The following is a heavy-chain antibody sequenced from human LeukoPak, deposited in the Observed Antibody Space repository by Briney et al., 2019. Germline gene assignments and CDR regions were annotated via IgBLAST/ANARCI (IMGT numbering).Heavy chain of an antibody. CDR3: ARDSIVRGNIGNDMDV. D-gene: IGHD2-8*01. CDR2: ISHSGRTM. V-gene: IGHV3-11*01. J-gene: IGHJ6*03. Sequence: PGGSLRLSCAAPGFTFSDYYMSWIRQAPGKGLEWVSYISHSGRTMYYADSVKGRFTISRDNAKSSLYLQMNSLRAGDTAVYYCARDSIVRGNIGNDMDVWGKGTTVTVSS. CDR1: GFTFSDYY.